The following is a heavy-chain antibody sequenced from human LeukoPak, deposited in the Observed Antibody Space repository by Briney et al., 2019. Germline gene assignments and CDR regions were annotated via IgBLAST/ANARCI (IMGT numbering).Heavy chain of an antibody. CDR1: GGSLSGYL. CDR2: INYNGEDI. CDR3: ARGVYIAAAQYGY. V-gene: IGHV4-34*01. D-gene: IGHD6-13*01. J-gene: IGHJ4*02. Sequence: PSETLSLTCTASGGSLSGYLWSWIRQPPGKGLEWIGEINYNGEDINYNPSLKSRVTMSVDTSTKQFALKLSSVTAADTAVYYCARGVYIAAAQYGYWGQGTLVTVSS.